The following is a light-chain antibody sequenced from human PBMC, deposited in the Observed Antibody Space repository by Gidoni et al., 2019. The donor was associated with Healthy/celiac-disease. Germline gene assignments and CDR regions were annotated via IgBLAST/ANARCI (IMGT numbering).Light chain of an antibody. CDR1: ESVSSSY. CDR2: GAS. J-gene: IGKJ1*01. CDR3: QQYGSSPPT. V-gene: IGKV3-20*01. Sequence: EIVLTQSPGTLSLSPGDRATLSCRASESVSSSYLAWYQQKPGQAPRLLIYGASSRATGIPDRFSGSGSGTDFTLTISRLEPEDFAVYYCQQYGSSPPTFGQXTKVEIK.